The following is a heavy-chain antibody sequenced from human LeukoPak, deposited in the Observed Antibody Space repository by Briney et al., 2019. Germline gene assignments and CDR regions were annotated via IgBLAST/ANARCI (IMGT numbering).Heavy chain of an antibody. Sequence: GGSLRLSCAASGFTFSNAWMSWVRQAPGKGLGWVGRIKSKTDGGTTDYAAPVKGRFSISRDDSKNTLYLQMNSLKTEDTAVYYCTSDGGGVVTKGVYAFDIWGQGTMVTVSS. D-gene: IGHD3-3*01. CDR1: GFTFSNAW. J-gene: IGHJ3*02. V-gene: IGHV3-15*01. CDR3: TSDGGGVVTKGVYAFDI. CDR2: IKSKTDGGTT.